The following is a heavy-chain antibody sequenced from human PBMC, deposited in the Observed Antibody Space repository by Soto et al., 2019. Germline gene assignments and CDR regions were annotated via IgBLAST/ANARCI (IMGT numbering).Heavy chain of an antibody. J-gene: IGHJ6*02. CDR1: GFTFRSYG. D-gene: IGHD6-6*01. CDR3: AKDPRPTAARRGHYGMDV. CDR2: ISYDGSDK. Sequence: QVQLVESGGGVVQPGRSLRLSCAASGFTFRSYGMHWVRQAPGKGLEWVAVISYDGSDKYYSDSVKGRFTISRDNSKNTLFLQMNSLRAEDTAVYYCAKDPRPTAARRGHYGMDVWGHGTTVTVSS. V-gene: IGHV3-30*18.